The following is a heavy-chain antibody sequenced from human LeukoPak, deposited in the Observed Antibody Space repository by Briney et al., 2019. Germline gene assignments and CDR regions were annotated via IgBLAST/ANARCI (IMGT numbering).Heavy chain of an antibody. CDR3: ARVRGYYDSSGYYYFDY. D-gene: IGHD3-22*01. V-gene: IGHV1-2*02. J-gene: IGHJ4*02. Sequence: ASVKVSCKASGYTFTGYYMHWVRQAPGQGLEWMGWINPNSGGTNYAQKFQGRVTMTRDTSTSTVYMELSSLRSEDTAVYYCARVRGYYDSSGYYYFDYWGQGTLVTVSS. CDR1: GYTFTGYY. CDR2: INPNSGGT.